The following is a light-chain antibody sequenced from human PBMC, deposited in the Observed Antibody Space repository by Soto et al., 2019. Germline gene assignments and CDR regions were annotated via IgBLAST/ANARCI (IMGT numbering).Light chain of an antibody. V-gene: IGLV2-23*03. J-gene: IGLJ1*01. CDR2: EGS. Sequence: QSVLTQPASVSGSPGQSITISCTGTSSDVGTYNLVSWYQQEPGKAPKLMIFEGSKRPSGVSNRFSGSKSGNTASLTISGLQAEDEADNYSCSYAGSSTLVFGTGTKVTVL. CDR1: SSDVGTYNL. CDR3: CSYAGSSTLV.